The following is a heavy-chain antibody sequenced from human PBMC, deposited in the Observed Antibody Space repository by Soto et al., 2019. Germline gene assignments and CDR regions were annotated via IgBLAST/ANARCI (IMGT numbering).Heavy chain of an antibody. D-gene: IGHD6-19*01. V-gene: IGHV2-5*02. CDR3: AHIVVAGLGYYFDY. J-gene: IGHJ4*02. Sequence: QITLKESGPTLVKPTQTLTLTCTFSGVSLSSTRMAVGWIRQPPGKALEWLALIYWDDDKRYSPFLKSRLTITKDTSNTQVVLTMSNMDPVDTARYYCAHIVVAGLGYYFDYWGQGTLVTVSS. CDR1: GVSLSSTRMA. CDR2: IYWDDDK.